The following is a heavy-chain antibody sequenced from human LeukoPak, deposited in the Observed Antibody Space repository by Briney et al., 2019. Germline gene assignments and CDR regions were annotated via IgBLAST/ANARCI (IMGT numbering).Heavy chain of an antibody. CDR2: IYSGGST. D-gene: IGHD3-16*02. J-gene: IGHJ4*02. V-gene: IGHV3-66*01. CDR3: ARGGFRITFGGVIGVDY. Sequence: GGSLRLSCAASGFTVSSNYMSWVRQAPGKGLEWVSVIYSGGSTYYADSVKGRFTISRDNSKNTLYLQMNSLRAEDTAVYYCARGGFRITFGGVIGVDYWGQGTLVTVSS. CDR1: GFTVSSNY.